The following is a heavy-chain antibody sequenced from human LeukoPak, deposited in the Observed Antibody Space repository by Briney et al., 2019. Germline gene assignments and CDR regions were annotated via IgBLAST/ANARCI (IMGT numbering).Heavy chain of an antibody. D-gene: IGHD6-19*01. CDR3: AKDRYSSGWYDSDY. CDR1: GFPFSRYA. CDR2: ISGSGGST. V-gene: IGHV3-23*01. Sequence: GGALGLSLAASGFPFSRYAMSWGRTAPGKGVEWGSTISGSGGSTYYADSVKGRFTISRDNSKNTLYLQMNSLRAEDTAVYYCAKDRYSSGWYDSDYWGQGTLVTVSS. J-gene: IGHJ4*02.